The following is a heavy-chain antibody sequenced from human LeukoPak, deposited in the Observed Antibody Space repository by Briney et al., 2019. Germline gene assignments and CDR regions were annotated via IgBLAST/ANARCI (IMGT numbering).Heavy chain of an antibody. CDR3: ARVRNWSGYNALDY. CDR2: ISSTGST. CDR1: GXSMSTYY. V-gene: IGHV4-59*01. Sequence: SETLSLTCSVSGXSMSTYYGSWIRQPPGKGLEWIGYISSTGSTAYNPPLNSRVIMSLDSSKNQFSLKLSSVTAADTAVYYCARVRNWSGYNALDYWGQGTLVTVPS. J-gene: IGHJ4*02. D-gene: IGHD3-3*01.